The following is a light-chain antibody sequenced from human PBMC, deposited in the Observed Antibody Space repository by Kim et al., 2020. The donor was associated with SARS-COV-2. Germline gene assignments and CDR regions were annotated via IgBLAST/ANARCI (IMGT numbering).Light chain of an antibody. CDR2: DAS. V-gene: IGKV3-11*01. CDR1: HRVSSY. J-gene: IGKJ5*01. Sequence: PGERAPLSCRASHRVSSYLAWYQQKPGQAPRLLIYDASNRVTGIPARFSGSGSGTDFSLTISSLEPENFAVYYCQQRTNWPPTFGQGTRLEIK. CDR3: QQRTNWPPT.